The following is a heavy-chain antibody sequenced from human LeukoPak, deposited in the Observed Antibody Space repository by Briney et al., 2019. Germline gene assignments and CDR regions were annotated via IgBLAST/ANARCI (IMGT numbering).Heavy chain of an antibody. CDR2: INHSGST. Sequence: SETLSLTCAVYGGSFSGDFWSWIRQSPGKGLEWIGEINHSGSTNYNPSLKSRVTISVDTSKNQFSLKLSSVTAADTAVYYCARRNYGGNFFVYWGQGTLVTVSS. J-gene: IGHJ4*02. CDR3: ARRNYGGNFFVY. D-gene: IGHD4-23*01. V-gene: IGHV4-34*01. CDR1: GGSFSGDF.